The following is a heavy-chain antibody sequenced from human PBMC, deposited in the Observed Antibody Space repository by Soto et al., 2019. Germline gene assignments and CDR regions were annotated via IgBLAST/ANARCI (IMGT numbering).Heavy chain of an antibody. CDR2: FTPKYGTA. CDR3: ARGVVRGFEHWYCDL. J-gene: IGHJ2*01. D-gene: IGHD2-21*01. V-gene: IGHV1-69*01. Sequence: QVQLVQSGAEVKKPGSSVKVSCRASGVSFTDHGICCLRQAPGQGLEWIGGFTPKYGTANYAPKFQGRVSTTADESKTTASVTLSRLIAEDTAVYFCARGVVRGFEHWYCDLGGRGTLIAVSS. CDR1: GVSFTDHG.